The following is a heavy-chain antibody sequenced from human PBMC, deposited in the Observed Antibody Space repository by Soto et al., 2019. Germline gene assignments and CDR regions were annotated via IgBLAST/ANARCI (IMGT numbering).Heavy chain of an antibody. CDR1: GFTFSSYA. J-gene: IGHJ4*02. D-gene: IGHD3-10*01. CDR3: AKVSYYFGSGSYYNPFDY. Sequence: GGSLRLSCAASGFTFSSYAMSWVRQAPGKGLEWVSAISGSGGSTYYADSVKGRFTISRDNSKNTLYLQMNSLRADDTAVYFCAKVSYYFGSGSYYNPFDYWGQGTLVTVSS. V-gene: IGHV3-23*01. CDR2: ISGSGGST.